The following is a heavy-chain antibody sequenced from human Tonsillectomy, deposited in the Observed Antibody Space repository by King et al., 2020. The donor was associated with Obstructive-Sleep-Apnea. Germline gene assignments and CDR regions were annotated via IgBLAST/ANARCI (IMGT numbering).Heavy chain of an antibody. CDR2: IYFSGSA. CDR3: AREQTYYYGSGKEFDY. J-gene: IGHJ4*02. V-gene: IGHV4-39*07. CDR1: GGSISSSSHD. Sequence: QLQESGPGLVKPSETLSLICTVSGGSISSSSHDWGWVRQPPREGLEWIGGIYFSGSAYYNPSPKCRVHISVDTSKNQFSLKLRSVTAADTAVYYCAREQTYYYGSGKEFDYWGQGTLVTVSS. D-gene: IGHD3-10*01.